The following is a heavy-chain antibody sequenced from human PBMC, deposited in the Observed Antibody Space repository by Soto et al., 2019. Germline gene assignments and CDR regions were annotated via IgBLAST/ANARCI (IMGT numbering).Heavy chain of an antibody. CDR1: GYTLTELS. V-gene: IGHV1-24*01. CDR2: FDPEDGET. D-gene: IGHD5-18*01. CDR3: ATDRFLTTKKVVDTAMVLDY. J-gene: IGHJ4*02. Sequence: ASVKVSCKVSGYTLTELSMHWVRQAPGKGLEWTGGFDPEDGETIYAQKFQGRVTMTEDTSTDTAYMELSSLRSEDTAVYYCATDRFLTTKKVVDTAMVLDYWGQGTLVTVSS.